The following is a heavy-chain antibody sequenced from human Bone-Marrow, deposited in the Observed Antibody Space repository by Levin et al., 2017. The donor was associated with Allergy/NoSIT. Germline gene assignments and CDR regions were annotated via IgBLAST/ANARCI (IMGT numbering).Heavy chain of an antibody. D-gene: IGHD3-3*01. CDR1: GFTFSSYW. CDR3: ARAGYDFWSGYRSAGMDV. V-gene: IGHV3-7*01. Sequence: GGSLRLSCAASGFTFSSYWMSWVRQAPGKGLEWVANIKQDGSEKYYVDSVKGRFTISRDNAKNSLYLQMNSLRAEDTAVYYCARAGYDFWSGYRSAGMDVWGQGTTVTVSS. J-gene: IGHJ6*02. CDR2: IKQDGSEK.